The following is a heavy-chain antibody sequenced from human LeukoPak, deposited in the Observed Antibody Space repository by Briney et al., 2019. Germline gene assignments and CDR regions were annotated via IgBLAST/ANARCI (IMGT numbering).Heavy chain of an antibody. CDR1: GFNFSSYA. CDR3: ARESWSDSVAFDI. Sequence: GGSLRLSCAASGFNFSSYAMHWVRRAPGEGLEWVGLISYGGIDKSYADSVKGRFTISRDSSKRTLYLQMNSLRAEDTAMYYCARESWSDSVAFDIWGLGTMVIASS. V-gene: IGHV3-30*04. D-gene: IGHD3-3*01. CDR2: ISYGGIDK. J-gene: IGHJ3*02.